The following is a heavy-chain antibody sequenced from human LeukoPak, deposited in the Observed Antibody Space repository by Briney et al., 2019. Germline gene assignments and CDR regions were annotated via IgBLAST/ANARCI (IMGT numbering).Heavy chain of an antibody. CDR3: AMGPVSGGWDGNY. V-gene: IGHV3-33*01. J-gene: IGHJ4*02. CDR1: GFTFSSYG. Sequence: GGSLRLSCAASGFTFSSYGMHWARQAPGKGLEWVAVIWYDGSNKYYADSVKGRFTISRDNSKNTLYLQMHSLTAEDTAVYYCAMGPVSGGWDGNYWGQGTLVTVSS. D-gene: IGHD3-3*01. CDR2: IWYDGSNK.